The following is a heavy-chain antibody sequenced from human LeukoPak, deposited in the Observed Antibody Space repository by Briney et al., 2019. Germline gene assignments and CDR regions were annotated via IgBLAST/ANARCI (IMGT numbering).Heavy chain of an antibody. V-gene: IGHV4-59*11. J-gene: IGHJ4*03. CDR3: VSGGSYLSN. D-gene: IGHD3-10*01. Sequence: SETLSLTCTVSGGSISSHWSWIRPSPRKGLEWIGYIYLSGTTNYNPSLKSRLTISVDTSRNQFSLKLRSVTAADTAIYYCVSGGSYLSNWGHRTLVTVSS. CDR2: IYLSGTT. CDR1: GGSISSH.